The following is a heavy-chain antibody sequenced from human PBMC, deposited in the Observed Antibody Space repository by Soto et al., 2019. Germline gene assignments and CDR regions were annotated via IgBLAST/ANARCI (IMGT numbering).Heavy chain of an antibody. CDR1: GGSISSYY. V-gene: IGHV4-59*01. D-gene: IGHD3-22*01. CDR2: IYYSGST. CDR3: ASTGYYYDSSGYRNDAFDI. J-gene: IGHJ3*02. Sequence: SETLSLTCTVSGGSISSYYWSWIRQPPGKGLEWIGYIYYSGSTNYNPSLKSRVTISVDTSKNQFSLKLSSVTAADTAVYYCASTGYYYDSSGYRNDAFDIWGQGTMVTVSS.